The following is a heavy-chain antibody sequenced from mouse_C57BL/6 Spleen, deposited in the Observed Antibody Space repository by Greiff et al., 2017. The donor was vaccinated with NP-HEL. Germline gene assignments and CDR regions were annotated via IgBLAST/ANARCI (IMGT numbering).Heavy chain of an antibody. CDR3: ARVTVVARYAMDY. D-gene: IGHD1-1*01. CDR2: INPNNGGT. CDR1: GYTFTDYN. J-gene: IGHJ4*01. Sequence: EVMLVESGPELVKPGASVKMSCKASGYTFTDYNMHWVKQSHGKSLEWIGYINPNNGGTSYNQKFKGKATLTVNKSSSTAYMELRSLTSEDSAVYYCARVTVVARYAMDYWGQGTSVTVSS. V-gene: IGHV1-22*01.